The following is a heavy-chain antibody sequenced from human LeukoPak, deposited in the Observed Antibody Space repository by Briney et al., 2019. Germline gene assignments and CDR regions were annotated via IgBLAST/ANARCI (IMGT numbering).Heavy chain of an antibody. J-gene: IGHJ4*02. Sequence: SETLSLTCTVSGGSISSSSYYWGWIRQPPGKGLEWIGSIYYSGSTYYNPSLKSRVTISVDTSKNQFSLKLSSVTAADTAVYYCARGPSDSSGYYHKFDYWGQGTLVTVSS. CDR2: IYYSGST. CDR1: GGSISSSSYY. D-gene: IGHD3-22*01. V-gene: IGHV4-39*07. CDR3: ARGPSDSSGYYHKFDY.